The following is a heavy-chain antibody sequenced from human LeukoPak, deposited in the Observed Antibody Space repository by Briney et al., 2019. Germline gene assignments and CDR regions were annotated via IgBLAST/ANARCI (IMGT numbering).Heavy chain of an antibody. CDR1: GFTFSSYG. CDR3: AKLVGATTYDY. J-gene: IGHJ4*02. D-gene: IGHD1-26*01. Sequence: GRSLRLSCAASGFTFSSYGMHWVRQAPGKGLEWVAVMSYDGSNKYYADSVKGRFTISRDNSKNTLYLQMNSLRAEDTAVYYCAKLVGATTYDYWGQGTLVTVSS. V-gene: IGHV3-30*18. CDR2: MSYDGSNK.